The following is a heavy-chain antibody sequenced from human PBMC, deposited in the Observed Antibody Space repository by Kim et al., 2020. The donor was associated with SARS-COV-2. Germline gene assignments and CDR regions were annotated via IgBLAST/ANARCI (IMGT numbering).Heavy chain of an antibody. CDR3: ASVDFNIGTWYFDL. CDR1: GGSISSGGYY. V-gene: IGHV4-31*03. J-gene: IGHJ2*01. CDR2: IYYSGST. Sequence: SETLSLTCTVSGGSISSGGYYWSWIRQHPGKGLEWIGYIYYSGSTYYNPSLKSRVTISVDTSKNQFSLKLSSVTAADTAVYYCASVDFNIGTWYFDLWGRGTLVTVSS. D-gene: IGHD3-3*01.